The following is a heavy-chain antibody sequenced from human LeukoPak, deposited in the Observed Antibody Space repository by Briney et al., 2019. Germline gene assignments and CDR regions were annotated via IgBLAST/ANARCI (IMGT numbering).Heavy chain of an antibody. V-gene: IGHV1-46*04. CDR2: INPSGSIT. CDR3: VRDNSRFEGGSTFWWFDP. D-gene: IGHD3-16*01. Sequence: GASVKVSCKASGFSFSNYWIHWVRQAPGQGLEWMGIINPSGSITSYTHNLQGGLTVTRDTSTRTVYMELSSLRSEDTAIYYCVRDNSRFEGGSTFWWFDPWGPGTLVTVSS. J-gene: IGHJ5*02. CDR1: GFSFSNYW.